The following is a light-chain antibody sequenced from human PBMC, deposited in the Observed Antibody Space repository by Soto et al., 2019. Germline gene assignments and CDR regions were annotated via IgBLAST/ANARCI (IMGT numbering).Light chain of an antibody. CDR2: DAS. J-gene: IGKJ5*01. CDR3: QPGSNWPTIT. Sequence: EIVFTQSPGTLSLSPGERATLSCSASQSISTYLAWYQQKPGQAPSLLIYDASIRANGIPGRFSGSGSGTDFTLTISSLEPEDFAVYDCQPGSNWPTITFGQGTRLEIK. V-gene: IGKV3-11*01. CDR1: QSISTY.